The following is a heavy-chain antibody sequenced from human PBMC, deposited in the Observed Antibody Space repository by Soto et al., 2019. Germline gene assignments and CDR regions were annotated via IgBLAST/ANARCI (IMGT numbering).Heavy chain of an antibody. J-gene: IGHJ4*02. V-gene: IGHV4-39*01. D-gene: IGHD3-3*01. Sequence: SETLSLTCTVSGGSISSSSYYWGWIRQPPGKGLEWIGSIYYSGSTYYNPSLKSRVTISVDTSKNQFSLKLSSVTAADTAVYYFATHNYGFWSGYYSPPDYWGQGTLVTVSS. CDR2: IYYSGST. CDR3: ATHNYGFWSGYYSPPDY. CDR1: GGSISSSSYY.